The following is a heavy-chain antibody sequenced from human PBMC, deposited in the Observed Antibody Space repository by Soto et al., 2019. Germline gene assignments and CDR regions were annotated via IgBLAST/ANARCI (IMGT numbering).Heavy chain of an antibody. CDR1: GFTVSSYG. J-gene: IGHJ4*02. D-gene: IGHD6-6*01. Sequence: GRPRRLSCAASGFTVSSYGVHWVRQAPGKGLEWVAVRSYDGGNKDYADSVKGRFTISRDTAKNTLYLQMNSLRAEDTAVYYCAKDGVTSSLSLHYWGQGT. CDR3: AKDGVTSSLSLHY. V-gene: IGHV3-30*18. CDR2: RSYDGGNK.